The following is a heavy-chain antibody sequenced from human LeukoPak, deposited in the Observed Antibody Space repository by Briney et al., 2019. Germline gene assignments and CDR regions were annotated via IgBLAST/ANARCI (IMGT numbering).Heavy chain of an antibody. V-gene: IGHV1-69*06. J-gene: IGHJ6*04. CDR1: GGTFSSYA. Sequence: GASVKVSCKASGGTFSSYAISWVRQAPGQGLEWMGGIIPIFGTANYAQKFQGRVTITADKSTSTAYMELSCLRSEDTAVYYCARDQLWFGELLKGSDGMDVWGKGTTVTVSS. CDR3: ARDQLWFGELLKGSDGMDV. D-gene: IGHD3-10*01. CDR2: IIPIFGTA.